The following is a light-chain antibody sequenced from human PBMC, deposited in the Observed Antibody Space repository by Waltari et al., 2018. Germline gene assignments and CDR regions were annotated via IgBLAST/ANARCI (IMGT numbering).Light chain of an antibody. V-gene: IGLV2-11*01. Sequence: QSALTQPRSVSGSPGQSVTLSCTGTSSDVGAYNYLFWYQQHPGKAPKLMIYDVSKRPSGVPDRFSGSKSGNTASLTISGLQAEDEADYYCCSYAGSYTYVFGTGTKVTVL. CDR1: SSDVGAYNY. J-gene: IGLJ1*01. CDR2: DVS. CDR3: CSYAGSYTYV.